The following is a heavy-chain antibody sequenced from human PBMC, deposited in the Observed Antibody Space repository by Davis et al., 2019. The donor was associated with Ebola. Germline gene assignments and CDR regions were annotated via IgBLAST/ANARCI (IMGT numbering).Heavy chain of an antibody. D-gene: IGHD2-21*01. CDR1: GFTFSSYW. CDR3: ARRRDYDAFDI. Sequence: GESLKISCAASGFTFSSYWMHWVRQAPGKGLVWVSRINSDGSSTSYADSVKGRFTISRDNAKNTLYLQMNSLRSDDTAVYYCARRRDYDAFDIWGQGTMVTVSS. V-gene: IGHV3-74*01. CDR2: INSDGSST. J-gene: IGHJ3*02.